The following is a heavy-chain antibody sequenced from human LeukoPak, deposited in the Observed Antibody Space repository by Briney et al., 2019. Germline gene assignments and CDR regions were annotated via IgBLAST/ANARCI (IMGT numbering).Heavy chain of an antibody. CDR2: ISSSGGTN. D-gene: IGHD1-26*01. CDR1: GFTFNTYE. J-gene: IGHJ5*02. Sequence: GGSLRLACAASGFTFNTYEMNWVRQAPGKGLEWASYISSSGGTNFYADSVKGRFTISRDNAKNSLYLQINSLRAEDTAIYYCARATYSGSYFGLWGQGTLVTVSS. CDR3: ARATYSGSYFGL. V-gene: IGHV3-48*03.